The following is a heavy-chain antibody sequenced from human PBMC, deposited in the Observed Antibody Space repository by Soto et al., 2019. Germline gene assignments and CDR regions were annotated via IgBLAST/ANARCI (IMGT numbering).Heavy chain of an antibody. J-gene: IGHJ5*02. CDR2: INAGNGNT. Sequence: ASVKVSCKASGYTFTSYAMHWVRQAPGQRLEWMGWINAGNGNTKYSQKFQGRVTITRDTSASTAYMELRSLRSDDTAVYYCARGGEYYYDSSGYYINWFDPWGQGTLVTVSS. CDR3: ARGGEYYYDSSGYYINWFDP. CDR1: GYTFTSYA. D-gene: IGHD3-22*01. V-gene: IGHV1-3*01.